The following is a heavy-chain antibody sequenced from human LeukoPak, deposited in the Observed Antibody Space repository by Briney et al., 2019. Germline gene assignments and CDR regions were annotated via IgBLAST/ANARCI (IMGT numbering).Heavy chain of an antibody. V-gene: IGHV1-2*02. Sequence: EASVKVSCKASGYTFTGYYFHWVRQAPGQGLEWMGWINPNTAGTNYAQKFLGGVTLTWDTSISTAYMELNRLTPDDTAVYYCATSAGDYRAGHYYYMGVWGKGTSVTVSS. CDR3: ATSAGDYRAGHYYYMGV. CDR1: GYTFTGYY. D-gene: IGHD4-11*01. J-gene: IGHJ6*03. CDR2: INPNTAGT.